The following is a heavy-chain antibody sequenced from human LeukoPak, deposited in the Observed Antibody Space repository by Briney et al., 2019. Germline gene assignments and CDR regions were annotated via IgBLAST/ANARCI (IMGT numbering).Heavy chain of an antibody. CDR1: GYSISSGYY. CDR2: IYHSGST. Sequence: PSETLSLTCTVSGYSISSGYYWAWIRQPPGKGLEGIGGIYHSGSTYYNPSLKSRVTISVDTSKNQFSLKLSSVTAADTAVYYCARDRGLLPAQYNWFDPWGQGTLVTVSS. D-gene: IGHD3-22*01. V-gene: IGHV4-38-2*02. CDR3: ARDRGLLPAQYNWFDP. J-gene: IGHJ5*02.